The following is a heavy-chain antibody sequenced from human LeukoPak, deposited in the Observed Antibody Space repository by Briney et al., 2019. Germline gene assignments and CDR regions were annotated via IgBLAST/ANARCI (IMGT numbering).Heavy chain of an antibody. V-gene: IGHV3-21*01. CDR1: GFTFTSYT. J-gene: IGHJ6*02. CDR2: ISSSTTYI. D-gene: IGHD3-22*01. CDR3: ARIRDSSGYPSYFGMDV. Sequence: GGSLRLSCAASGFTFTSYTMNWVRQAPGKGLEWVASISSSTTYIYYADSMRGRFTISRDNAKYSLYLQMNSLRAEDTAVCYCARIRDSSGYPSYFGMDVWGQGTTVTVSS.